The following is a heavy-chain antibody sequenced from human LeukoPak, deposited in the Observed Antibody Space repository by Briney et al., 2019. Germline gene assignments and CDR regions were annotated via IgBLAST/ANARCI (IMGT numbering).Heavy chain of an antibody. CDR2: IRWGGDYV. J-gene: IGHJ3*01. V-gene: IGHV3-48*02. CDR3: ARDNDYAFDV. CDR1: GFTFSSYS. D-gene: IGHD4-11*01. Sequence: PRDSLRLSCAASGFTFSSYSLNWVRLAPGKGLEWVSYIRWGGDYVHSADSLKGRFTIARDNAKTSLFLQMNSLRDEDTALYYCARDNDYAFDVWGEGTVVTVSP.